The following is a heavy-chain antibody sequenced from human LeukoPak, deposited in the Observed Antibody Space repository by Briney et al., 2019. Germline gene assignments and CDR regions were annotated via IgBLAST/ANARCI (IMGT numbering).Heavy chain of an antibody. D-gene: IGHD3-3*01. CDR2: IYYSGST. Sequence: SETLSLTCTVSGGSISSSSYYWGWIRQPPGKGLEWIGSIYYSGSTYYNPSLKSRVTISVDTSKNQFSLKLSSVTAADTAVYYCARAEWYAFDIWGQGTMVTVSS. J-gene: IGHJ3*02. CDR3: ARAEWYAFDI. CDR1: GGSISSSSYY. V-gene: IGHV4-39*07.